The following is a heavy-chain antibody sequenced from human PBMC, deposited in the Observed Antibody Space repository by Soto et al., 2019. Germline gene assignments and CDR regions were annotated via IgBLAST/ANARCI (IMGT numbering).Heavy chain of an antibody. CDR2: ISGYNGNT. D-gene: IGHD3-10*01. CDR3: ARAGKDYYGSGSPYYYGMDV. Sequence: QVQLVQSGAEVKKPGASVKVSCKASGYTFTSYGVSWVRQAPGQGLEWMGWISGYNGNTNYAQKLQGRVTMTTDTCTSTAYMELRSLRSDDTAVYYCARAGKDYYGSGSPYYYGMDVWGQGITVTVSS. CDR1: GYTFTSYG. J-gene: IGHJ6*02. V-gene: IGHV1-18*04.